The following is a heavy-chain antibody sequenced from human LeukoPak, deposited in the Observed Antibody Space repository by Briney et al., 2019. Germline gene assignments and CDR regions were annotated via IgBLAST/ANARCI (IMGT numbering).Heavy chain of an antibody. V-gene: IGHV3-21*01. J-gene: IGHJ6*04. CDR1: GFPFSSYS. CDR2: ISSSSSHI. Sequence: GGSLRLSCAASGFPFSSYSMNWVRQAPGKGLEWVSSISSSSSHIYYADSVKGGFTISRDNAKNSLYLQMNSLRAEDTAVYYCARALGVVVPAASYGMDVWGKGTTVTVSS. CDR3: ARALGVVVPAASYGMDV. D-gene: IGHD2-2*01.